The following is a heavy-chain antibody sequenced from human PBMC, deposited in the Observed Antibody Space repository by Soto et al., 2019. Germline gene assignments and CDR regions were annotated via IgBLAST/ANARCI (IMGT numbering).Heavy chain of an antibody. CDR2: ISYDGSNK. V-gene: IGHV3-30-3*01. CDR1: GFTFSSYA. J-gene: IGHJ6*02. Sequence: QVQLVESGGGVVQPGRSLRLSCAASGFTFSSYAMHWVRQAPGKGLEWVAVISYDGSNKYYADSVKGRFTISRDNSKNTLYLQMSSLRAEDTAVYYCAREQQLVPYYYYYGMDVWGQGTTVTVSS. CDR3: AREQQLVPYYYYYGMDV. D-gene: IGHD6-13*01.